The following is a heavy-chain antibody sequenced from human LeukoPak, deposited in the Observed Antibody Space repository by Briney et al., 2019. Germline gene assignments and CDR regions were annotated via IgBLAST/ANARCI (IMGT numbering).Heavy chain of an antibody. CDR3: ARSVLATAGPDY. CDR2: IYSGGNT. J-gene: IGHJ4*02. V-gene: IGHV3-66*01. Sequence: PGGSLRLSCAASGFTVSRNYMSWVRQAPGKGLEWVSVIYSGGNTYYADSVKGRFTISRDNSNNTLYLQMNSLRAEDTAVFYCARSVLATAGPDYWGQGTLVTVSS. CDR1: GFTVSRNY. D-gene: IGHD6-13*01.